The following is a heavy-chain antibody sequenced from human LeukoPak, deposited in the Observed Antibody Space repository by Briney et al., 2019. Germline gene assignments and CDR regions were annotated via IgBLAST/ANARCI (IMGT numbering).Heavy chain of an antibody. CDR3: ARGWRDGYNFRY. J-gene: IGHJ4*02. CDR2: IYDSVST. V-gene: IGHV4-59*08. Sequence: SETLSLTCTVSGDSTSSDYWSWIRQPPGKGLEWIAYIYDSVSTNYNPSLKSRVTISADTSKTQFSLRVTSVTAADTAVYYCARGWRDGYNFRYWGQGALVTVSS. CDR1: GDSTSSDY. D-gene: IGHD5-24*01.